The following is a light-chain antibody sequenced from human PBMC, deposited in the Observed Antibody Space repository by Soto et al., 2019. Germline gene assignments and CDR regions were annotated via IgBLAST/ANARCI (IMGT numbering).Light chain of an antibody. J-gene: IGKJ5*01. CDR3: QQYGSSPSIT. CDR1: QSVSSSY. Sequence: EIVLTQSPATLSLSPGGRATLSCGASQSVSSSYLAWYQQKPGLAPRLLIYDASSRATGIPDRFSGSGSGTDFTLTISRLEPEDFAVYYCQQYGSSPSITFGQGTRLEIK. V-gene: IGKV3D-20*01. CDR2: DAS.